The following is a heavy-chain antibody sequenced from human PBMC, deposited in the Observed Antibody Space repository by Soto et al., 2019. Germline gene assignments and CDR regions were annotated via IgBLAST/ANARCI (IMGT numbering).Heavy chain of an antibody. J-gene: IGHJ6*02. CDR3: ARHVFTTVVRGFLITFEYYSGLDV. V-gene: IGHV4-34*01. CDR2: IHHSGST. Sequence: SETLSLTCAVYGGSFSGYYWSWIRQPPGKGLEWIGNIHHSGSTYYNPSLKSRVTISVDTSRDQFSLKLSSVTTADTAVYYCARHVFTTVVRGFLITFEYYSGLDVWGQGTTVTVSS. D-gene: IGHD3-10*01. CDR1: GGSFSGYY.